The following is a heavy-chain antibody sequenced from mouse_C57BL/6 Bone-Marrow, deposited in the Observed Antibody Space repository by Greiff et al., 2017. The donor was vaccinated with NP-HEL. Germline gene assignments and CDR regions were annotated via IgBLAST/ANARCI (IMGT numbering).Heavy chain of an antibody. CDR3: TYGNYYYAMDY. Sequence: VQLQQSGTVLARPGASVKMFCKTSGYTFTSYWMHWVKQRPGQGLEWIGAIYPGNGATSYNQQFKGKATLTAVTSASTAYMELSSLTNEDSAVYYCTYGNYYYAMDYWGQGTSVTVSS. CDR1: GYTFTSYW. CDR2: IYPGNGAT. V-gene: IGHV1-5*01. D-gene: IGHD2-1*01. J-gene: IGHJ4*01.